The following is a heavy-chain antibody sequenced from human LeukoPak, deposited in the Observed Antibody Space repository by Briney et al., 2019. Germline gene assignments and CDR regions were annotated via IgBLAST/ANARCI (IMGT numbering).Heavy chain of an antibody. CDR1: GYSFTSYW. Sequence: GESLKISCKGSGYSFTSYWIGWVRQMPGKGLEWMGIIYPGDSDTRYSPSFQGQVTISADKSISTAYLQWSSLKASDTAMYYCARRDYYDSSGYSRPFDYWGQGTLVTVSS. D-gene: IGHD3-22*01. CDR3: ARRDYYDSSGYSRPFDY. J-gene: IGHJ4*02. CDR2: IYPGDSDT. V-gene: IGHV5-51*01.